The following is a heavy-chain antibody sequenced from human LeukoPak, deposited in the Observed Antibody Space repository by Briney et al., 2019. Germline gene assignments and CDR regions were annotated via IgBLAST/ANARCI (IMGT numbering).Heavy chain of an antibody. CDR2: IIPIFGTA. CDR1: GGTFSSYA. D-gene: IGHD3-10*01. V-gene: IGHV1-69*06. Sequence: SVKVSCKASGGTFSSYAISWVRQAPGQGLEWMGGIIPIFGTANYAQKFQGRVTITADKSTSTAYMELSSLRSEDTAVYYCARVESGSSNWFDPWGQGTLVTVSS. J-gene: IGHJ5*02. CDR3: ARVESGSSNWFDP.